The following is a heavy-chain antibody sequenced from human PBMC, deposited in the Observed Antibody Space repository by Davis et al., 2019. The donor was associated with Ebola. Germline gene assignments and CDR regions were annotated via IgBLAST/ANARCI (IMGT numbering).Heavy chain of an antibody. CDR3: AREDIVVVPAARTWGYYYYGMDA. D-gene: IGHD2-2*01. CDR1: GFTFSSYG. CDR2: IWYDGSNK. V-gene: IGHV3-33*01. J-gene: IGHJ6*02. Sequence: GGSLRLSCAASGFTFSSYGMHWVRQAPGKGLEWVAVIWYDGSNKYYADSVKGRFTISRDNSKNTLYLQMNSLRAEDTAVYYCAREDIVVVPAARTWGYYYYGMDAWGQGTTVTVSS.